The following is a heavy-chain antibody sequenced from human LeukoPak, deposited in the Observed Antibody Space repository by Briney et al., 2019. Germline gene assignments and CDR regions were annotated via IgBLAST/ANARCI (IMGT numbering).Heavy chain of an antibody. CDR2: ISGSGGST. CDR3: AKVGQYYYDSSGYYHDY. Sequence: GGSLRLSCAASGFTFSSYAMSWVRQAPGKGLEWVSAISGSGGSTYYADSVKGRFTISRDNSKNTLYLQMNSLRAEDTAVYYCAKVGQYYYDSSGYYHDYWGQGTLVTVSS. V-gene: IGHV3-23*01. J-gene: IGHJ4*02. CDR1: GFTFSSYA. D-gene: IGHD3-22*01.